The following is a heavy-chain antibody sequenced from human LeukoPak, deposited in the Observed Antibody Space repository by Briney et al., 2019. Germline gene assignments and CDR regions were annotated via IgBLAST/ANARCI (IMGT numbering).Heavy chain of an antibody. Sequence: GGSLRLSCAVSGFTFSSYSMTWVRQAPGKGLEWVSYISSTSSTVYYADSVKGRFTISRDNVKNSLYLQMNSLRAEDTAVYHCARGRDSSSSYPGYWGQGTLVTVSS. CDR3: ARGRDSSSSYPGY. J-gene: IGHJ4*02. D-gene: IGHD6-6*01. CDR2: ISSTSSTV. CDR1: GFTFSSYS. V-gene: IGHV3-48*01.